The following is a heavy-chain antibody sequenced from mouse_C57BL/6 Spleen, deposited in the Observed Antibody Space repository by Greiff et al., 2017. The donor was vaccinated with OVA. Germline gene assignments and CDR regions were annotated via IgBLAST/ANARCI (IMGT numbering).Heavy chain of an antibody. CDR3: ARSVVATDYAMDY. D-gene: IGHD1-1*01. J-gene: IGHJ4*01. V-gene: IGHV1-7*01. Sequence: QVQLQQSGAELAKPGASVKLSCKASGYTFTSYWMHWVKQRPGQGLEWIGYINPSSGYTKYNQKFKDKATLTAVKSSSTAYMQLSSLTYEDSAVYYCARSVVATDYAMDYWGQGTSVTVSS. CDR2: INPSSGYT. CDR1: GYTFTSYW.